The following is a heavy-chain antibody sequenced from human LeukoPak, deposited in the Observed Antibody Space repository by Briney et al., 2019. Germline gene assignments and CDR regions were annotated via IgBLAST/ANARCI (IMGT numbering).Heavy chain of an antibody. D-gene: IGHD5-12*01. CDR3: ARLGYGNNWFDP. V-gene: IGHV1-18*01. CDR1: GYTFTTYG. CDR2: INAYNGNT. Sequence: ASVKVSCKASGYTFTTYGIGWVRQAPGQGLEWMGWINAYNGNTNYAQKPQGRVTMTTDTSTSTAYMELRSLRSDDTAVYYCARLGYGNNWFDPWGQGTLVTVSS. J-gene: IGHJ5*02.